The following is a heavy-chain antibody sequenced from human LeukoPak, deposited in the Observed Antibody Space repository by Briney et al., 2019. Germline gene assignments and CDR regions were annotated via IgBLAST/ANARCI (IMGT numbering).Heavy chain of an antibody. CDR1: GFTFSDYY. V-gene: IGHV3-11*06. CDR2: ISSSGSYT. J-gene: IGHJ4*02. Sequence: GGSLRLSCAASGFTFSDYYMSWIRQAPGKGLEWISYISSSGSYTNYADSVKGRFTISRDSAKNSLYLQMNSLRAEDTAVYYCARDSLSALGDWGQGTLVTVSS. CDR3: ARDSLSALGD. D-gene: IGHD3-16*01.